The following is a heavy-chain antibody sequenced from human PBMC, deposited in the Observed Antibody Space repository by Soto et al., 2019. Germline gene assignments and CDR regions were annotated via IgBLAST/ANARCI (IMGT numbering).Heavy chain of an antibody. D-gene: IGHD3-16*01. CDR3: ARGESLRFDYSHYDMDV. CDR2: MNHNSGNT. CDR1: GYTFINHD. J-gene: IGHJ6*02. Sequence: QVQLVQSGAEVKKPGASVKVSCKASGYTFINHDINWVRQAKGQGLEWVGWMNHNSGNTRYAQRFQGRLTLPRNTSITTAYMELSRLRSEYTAMYYCARGESLRFDYSHYDMDVWGQGTTVTVSS. V-gene: IGHV1-8*01.